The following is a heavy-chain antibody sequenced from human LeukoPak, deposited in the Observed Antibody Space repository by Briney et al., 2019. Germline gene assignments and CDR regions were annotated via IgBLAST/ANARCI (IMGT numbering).Heavy chain of an antibody. J-gene: IGHJ4*02. D-gene: IGHD3/OR15-3a*01. CDR2: ISGSGGST. CDR3: AKPGLALRYYFDY. V-gene: IGHV3-23*01. Sequence: GGSLRLSCAASGFTFSSYAMSWVRQAPGKGLEWVSAISGSGGSTYYADSVKGRFTISRDNSKNTLYLQTNSLRAEDTAVYYCAKPGLALRYYFDYWGQGTLVTVSS. CDR1: GFTFSSYA.